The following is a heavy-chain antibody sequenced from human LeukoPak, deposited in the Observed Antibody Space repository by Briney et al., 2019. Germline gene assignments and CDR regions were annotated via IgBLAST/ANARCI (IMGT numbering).Heavy chain of an antibody. V-gene: IGHV1-2*02. J-gene: IGHJ4*02. D-gene: IGHD6-19*01. CDR1: GCTFTGYY. CDR3: ARDTVAGPFYYFDY. CDR2: INPNSGGT. Sequence: ASVKVSCKASGCTFTGYYMHWVRQAPGQGLEWMGWINPNSGGTNYAQKFQGRVTMTRDTSISTAYMELSRLRSDDTAVYYCARDTVAGPFYYFDYWGQGTLVTVSS.